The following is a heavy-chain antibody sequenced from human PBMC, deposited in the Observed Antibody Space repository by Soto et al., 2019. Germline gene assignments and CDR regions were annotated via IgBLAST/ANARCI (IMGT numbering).Heavy chain of an antibody. D-gene: IGHD2-2*01. J-gene: IGHJ5*02. V-gene: IGHV4-39*01. Sequence: PSETLSLTCTVSGGSISSSSYYWGWIRQPPGKGLEWIGSIYYSGSTYYNPSLKSRVTISVDTSKNQFSLKLSSVTAADTAVYYCARFKGVPAASRWFDPWGQGTLVTVSS. CDR2: IYYSGST. CDR1: GGSISSSSYY. CDR3: ARFKGVPAASRWFDP.